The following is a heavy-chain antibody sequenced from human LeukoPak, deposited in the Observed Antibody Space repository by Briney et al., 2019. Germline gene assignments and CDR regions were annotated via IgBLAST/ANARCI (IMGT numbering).Heavy chain of an antibody. Sequence: SETLSLTCTVSGGSISGYYWTWIRLPPGRGLEWIGYIYYSGSTTYNPSLKSRVTISVDTSNKQFSLKLRSVTAADTAVYYCARAALPGITGWFAPWGQGTLVTVSS. D-gene: IGHD1-14*01. CDR1: GGSISGYY. V-gene: IGHV4-59*01. J-gene: IGHJ5*02. CDR2: IYYSGST. CDR3: ARAALPGITGWFAP.